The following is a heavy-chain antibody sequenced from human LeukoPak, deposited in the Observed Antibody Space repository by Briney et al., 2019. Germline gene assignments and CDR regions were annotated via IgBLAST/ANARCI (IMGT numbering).Heavy chain of an antibody. D-gene: IGHD3-22*01. CDR2: INTFNGDT. Sequence: GASVNVSCKASGYMFNKYGIIWVRPAPGQGLAWMGWINTFNGDTRYQQKVQGRVTMTTDTSTTKVYLELRSLRYDGTAVYYCARSHSGSLRAPFDFWGQGALVTVSS. V-gene: IGHV1-18*01. CDR3: ARSHSGSLRAPFDF. CDR1: GYMFNKYG. J-gene: IGHJ4*02.